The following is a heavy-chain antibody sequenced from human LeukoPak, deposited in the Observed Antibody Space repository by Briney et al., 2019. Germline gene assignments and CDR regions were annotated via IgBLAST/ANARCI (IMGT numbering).Heavy chain of an antibody. Sequence: GGSLRLSCAASGFTVSTNYMSWVRQAPGKGLEWVSVIYSGGSTYYADSVKGRFTISRDNSKNTLYLQMNSLRAEDTAVYYCARDLRNCSSTSCYAGIWGGDYYYYYMDVWGKGTTVSVSS. V-gene: IGHV3-53*01. CDR1: GFTVSTNY. CDR2: IYSGGST. J-gene: IGHJ6*03. CDR3: ARDLRNCSSTSCYAGIWGGDYYYYYMDV. D-gene: IGHD2-2*01.